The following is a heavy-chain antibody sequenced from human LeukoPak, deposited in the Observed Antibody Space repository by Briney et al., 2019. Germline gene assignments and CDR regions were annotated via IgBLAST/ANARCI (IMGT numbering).Heavy chain of an antibody. CDR3: ARYYYDSSGYYYRPVDYYYMDV. Sequence: GASVKVSCKASGYTFTSYDINWVRQATRQGLEWMGWMNPNSGNTGYAQKFQGRVTMTRNTSISTAYMELSSLRSEDTAVYYCARYYYDSSGYYYRPVDYYYMDVWGKGTTVTVSS. J-gene: IGHJ6*03. V-gene: IGHV1-8*01. CDR2: MNPNSGNT. D-gene: IGHD3-22*01. CDR1: GYTFTSYD.